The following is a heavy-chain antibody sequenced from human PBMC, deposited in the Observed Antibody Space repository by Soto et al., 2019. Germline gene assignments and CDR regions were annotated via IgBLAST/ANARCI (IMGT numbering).Heavy chain of an antibody. CDR1: GTFLSRYY. Sequence: PSENLCVTWTGSGTFLSRYYWSLFRQPPGKRLEWIANIHYSGTTNYNPSLASRVTLSVDTSKTQFSLKMTSVTAADRAMYFCARYNSYAIDYWGRGTLVTVS. J-gene: IGHJ4*02. CDR3: ARYNSYAIDY. D-gene: IGHD2-8*01. CDR2: IHYSGTT. V-gene: IGHV4-59*01.